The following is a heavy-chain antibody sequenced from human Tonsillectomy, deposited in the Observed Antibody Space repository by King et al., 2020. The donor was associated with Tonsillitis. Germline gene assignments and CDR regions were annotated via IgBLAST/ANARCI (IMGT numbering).Heavy chain of an antibody. V-gene: IGHV4-34*01. CDR2: INHSGST. D-gene: IGHD6-13*01. Sequence: VQLQQWGAGLLKPSETLSLTCAVYGGSFSGYYWSWIRQPPGKGLEWIGDINHSGSTNYNPSLKSRVTISVDTSKNQFPLKLSSVTAADTAVFYCASVEAAGTGLDYWGQGTLVTVSS. CDR3: ASVEAAGTGLDY. J-gene: IGHJ4*02. CDR1: GGSFSGYY.